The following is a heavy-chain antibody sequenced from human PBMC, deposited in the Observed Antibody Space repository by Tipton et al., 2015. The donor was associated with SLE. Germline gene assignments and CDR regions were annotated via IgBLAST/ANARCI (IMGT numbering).Heavy chain of an antibody. CDR3: ARGGMDV. CDR2: IYTSGST. CDR1: GYSISSGYY. V-gene: IGHV4-61*09. J-gene: IGHJ6*02. Sequence: TLSLTCAVSGYSISSGYYWGWIRQPAGKGLEWIGHIYTSGSTNYNPSLKSRVTISVDTSKNQFSLKLSSVTAADTAVYYCARGGMDVWGQGTTVTVSS.